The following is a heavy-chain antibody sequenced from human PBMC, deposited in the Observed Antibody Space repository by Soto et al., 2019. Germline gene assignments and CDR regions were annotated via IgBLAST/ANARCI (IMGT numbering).Heavy chain of an antibody. CDR1: GDSVSSNSAA. CDR3: ARDHPWPLAV. CDR2: TYYRSRWYN. J-gene: IGHJ6*02. V-gene: IGHV6-1*01. Sequence: SQTLSLTCAISGDSVSSNSAAWNWIRQSPSRGLEWLGRTYYRSRWYNDYEPSVQSRITINPDTSKNRFSLQLNSVTPEDTAVYYCARDHPWPLAVWDQGTTVTVSS.